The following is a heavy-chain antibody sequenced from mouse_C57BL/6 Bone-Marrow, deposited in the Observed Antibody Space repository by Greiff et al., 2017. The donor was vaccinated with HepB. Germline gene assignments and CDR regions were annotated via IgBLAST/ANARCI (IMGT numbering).Heavy chain of an antibody. Sequence: QVQLQQPGAELVKPGASVKMSCKASGYTFTSYWITWVKQRPGQGLEWIGDIYPGSGSTNYNEKFKSKATLTVDTSSSTAYMQLSSLTSEASAVYYCARGYYGSSHDYWGQGTTLTVSS. V-gene: IGHV1-55*01. J-gene: IGHJ2*01. CDR3: ARGYYGSSHDY. D-gene: IGHD1-1*01. CDR2: IYPGSGST. CDR1: GYTFTSYW.